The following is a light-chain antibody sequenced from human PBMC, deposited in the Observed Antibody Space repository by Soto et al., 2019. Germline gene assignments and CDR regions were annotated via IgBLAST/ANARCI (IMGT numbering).Light chain of an antibody. CDR1: QSFSSY. Sequence: EIVLTQSPATLSLSPGERATLSCRASQSFSSYLAWYQQKPGQAPSLLIYEASNRATGIPARFSGSGSGTDFTLTISSLEPEDFEVYYCQQRSNWPPAFGGGTKVEIK. CDR2: EAS. J-gene: IGKJ4*01. V-gene: IGKV3-11*01. CDR3: QQRSNWPPA.